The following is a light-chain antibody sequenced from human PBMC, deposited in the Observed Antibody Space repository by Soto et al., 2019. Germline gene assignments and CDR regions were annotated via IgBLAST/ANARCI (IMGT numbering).Light chain of an antibody. Sequence: QSALTQPASVSGSPGQSITISCTGSSADVGAYNYVSWYQHHPGKAPKLMIFDVNNRPSGVSNRFSGSKSGNTASLSVSGLQAEDEADYYCVSYTTNTTPVFGGGTKLTVL. CDR2: DVN. CDR3: VSYTTNTTPV. J-gene: IGLJ2*01. CDR1: SADVGAYNY. V-gene: IGLV2-14*03.